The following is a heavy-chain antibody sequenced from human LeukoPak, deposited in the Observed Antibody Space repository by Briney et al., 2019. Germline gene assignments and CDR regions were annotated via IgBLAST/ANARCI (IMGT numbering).Heavy chain of an antibody. J-gene: IGHJ4*02. V-gene: IGHV1-18*01. Sequence: ASVKVSCKASGYTFTSYGISWVRQAPGQGLEWMGWISAYNGNTNYAQKLQGRVTMTTDTSTSTAYMELRSLRSGDTAVYYCARDSFNYYGSGSYFDYWGQGTLVTVSS. CDR2: ISAYNGNT. CDR1: GYTFTSYG. D-gene: IGHD3-10*01. CDR3: ARDSFNYYGSGSYFDY.